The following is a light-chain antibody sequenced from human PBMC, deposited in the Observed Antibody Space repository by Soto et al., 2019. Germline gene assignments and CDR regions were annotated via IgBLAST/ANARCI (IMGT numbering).Light chain of an antibody. CDR1: SSDVGTYNL. V-gene: IGLV2-23*01. CDR2: EAS. Sequence: QSVLAQPASVSGSPGQSITISCTGTSSDVGTYNLVSWFQQHPGKAPKLMIYEASKRPSGVSNRFSGSKSGNTASLTISGLQADDEADYYCCSYAGTYTYVFGTGTKVTVL. CDR3: CSYAGTYTYV. J-gene: IGLJ1*01.